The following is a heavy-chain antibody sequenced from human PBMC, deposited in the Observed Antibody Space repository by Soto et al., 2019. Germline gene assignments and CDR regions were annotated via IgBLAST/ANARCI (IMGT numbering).Heavy chain of an antibody. CDR3: TTDFGDGYMVYYSYGLDV. V-gene: IGHV3-15*01. J-gene: IGHJ6*02. D-gene: IGHD5-12*01. Sequence: PVGSLRLSCAASGFTFSNAWMTWVRQAPGKGLEWVGRIKSKADGGTTDYAAPVKGRFTISRDDSKNTLYLLMNSLKIEDTAVYYCTTDFGDGYMVYYSYGLDVWGQGTTVTVSS. CDR1: GFTFSNAW. CDR2: IKSKADGGTT.